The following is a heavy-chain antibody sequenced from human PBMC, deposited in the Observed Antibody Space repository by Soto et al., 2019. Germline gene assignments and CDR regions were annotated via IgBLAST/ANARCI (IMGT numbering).Heavy chain of an antibody. D-gene: IGHD4-4*01. CDR3: IPSPHTVSFDY. J-gene: IGHJ4*02. Sequence: VPLVESGGGLVQPGGSLKLSCAASGFTFSDSAMHWVRQASGKGLEWVGRVRSKPNSYATAYAASVEGRFTISRDDSNNTAFLQINSLKTEDTAVYYCIPSPHTVSFDYWGQGTLVTVSS. V-gene: IGHV3-73*02. CDR1: GFTFSDSA. CDR2: VRSKPNSYAT.